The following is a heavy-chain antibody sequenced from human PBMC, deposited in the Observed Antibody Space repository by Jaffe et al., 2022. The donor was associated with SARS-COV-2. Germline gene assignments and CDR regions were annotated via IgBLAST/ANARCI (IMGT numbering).Heavy chain of an antibody. CDR2: ISNDGSST. V-gene: IGHV3-64D*09. CDR1: GFMFRNCA. D-gene: IGHD6-19*01. CDR3: VKAGGWNYYYYSMDL. J-gene: IGHJ6*02. Sequence: EVQLVESGGGLVQPGGSLRLSCSASGFMFRNCAMHWVRQAPGKGLEHISSISNDGSSTYYADSMKGRVSISRDNSKDNVYLQMSSLRTEDTAVYYCVKAGGWNYYYYSMDLWGQGTTVTVSS.